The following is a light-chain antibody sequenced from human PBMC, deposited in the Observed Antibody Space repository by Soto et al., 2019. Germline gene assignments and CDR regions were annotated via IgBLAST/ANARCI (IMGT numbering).Light chain of an antibody. CDR3: QQASSFPWA. CDR1: QVINNW. Sequence: DIQMTQSPSSVSASVGDRVTIACRASQVINNWLAWYQQKPGKAPKLLIYAASILHSGVPSRFSGSGSGTDFNLAISSLQPEDFASYYCQQASSFPWAFGQVTKVEIK. J-gene: IGKJ1*01. CDR2: AAS. V-gene: IGKV1-12*01.